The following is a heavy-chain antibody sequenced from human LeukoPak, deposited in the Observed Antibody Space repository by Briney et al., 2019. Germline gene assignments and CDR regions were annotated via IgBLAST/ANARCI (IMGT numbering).Heavy chain of an antibody. CDR2: INPSGGST. J-gene: IGHJ4*02. V-gene: IGHV1-46*01. CDR3: ARDFGQLEYYFDY. D-gene: IGHD2-2*01. CDR1: GYTFTSYY. Sequence: ASVKVSCKASGYTFTSYYMHWVRQAPGQGLEWMGIINPSGGSTSYAQKFQGRVTMTRDTSISTAYMGLSRLRSDDTAVYYCARDFGQLEYYFDYWGQGTLVTVSS.